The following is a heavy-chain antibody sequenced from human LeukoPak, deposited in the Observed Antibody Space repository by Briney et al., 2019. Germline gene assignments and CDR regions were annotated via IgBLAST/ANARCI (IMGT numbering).Heavy chain of an antibody. V-gene: IGHV1-18*01. D-gene: IGHD3-10*01. CDR2: ISAYNGNT. CDR3: ARVHHYYGSGSPFDY. Sequence: AASVKVSCKASGYTFTSYGISWVRQAPGQGLEWMRWISAYNGNTNYAQKLQGRVTMTTDTSTSTAYMALRSLRSDDTAVYYCARVHHYYGSGSPFDYWGQGTLVTVSS. CDR1: GYTFTSYG. J-gene: IGHJ4*02.